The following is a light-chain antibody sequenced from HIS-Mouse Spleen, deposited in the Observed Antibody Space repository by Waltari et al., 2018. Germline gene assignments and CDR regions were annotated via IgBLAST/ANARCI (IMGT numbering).Light chain of an antibody. CDR1: SSDVWSYNL. V-gene: IGLV2-23*01. Sequence: QSALTQPASVSGSPGQSITISCTGTSSDVWSYNLVSCDQQLPGKAPKLMIYEGSKRPSGVSNRFAGSKSGNTASLTISGLQAEDEADYYCCSYAGSSTLVFGGGTKLTVL. J-gene: IGLJ2*01. CDR3: CSYAGSSTLV. CDR2: EGS.